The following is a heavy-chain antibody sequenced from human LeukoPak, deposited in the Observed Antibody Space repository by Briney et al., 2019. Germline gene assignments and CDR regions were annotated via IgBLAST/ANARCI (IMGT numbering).Heavy chain of an antibody. D-gene: IGHD6-13*01. CDR1: GSTFTSSW. V-gene: IGHV5-51*01. CDR3: ARHVPYSSSWIEYMMPRSEYYYYYGMDV. J-gene: IGHJ6*02. CDR2: IFPGGSDT. Sequence: GESLTISCQGSGSTFTSSWVAWVRQIPGKGLGWIGIIFPGGSDTRYTPSFEGPVSLYTDKSTSTAYLQWSSPKASDTAMYYCARHVPYSSSWIEYMMPRSEYYYYYGMDVSGQGTTVTVSS.